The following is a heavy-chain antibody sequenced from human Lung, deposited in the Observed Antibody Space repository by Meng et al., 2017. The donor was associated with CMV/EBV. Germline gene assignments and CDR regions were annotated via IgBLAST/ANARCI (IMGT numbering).Heavy chain of an antibody. J-gene: IGHJ5*02. CDR1: GFNFNIYE. V-gene: IGHV3-48*03. Sequence: GGPLRFSXAASGFNFNIYEMSGVRQAPGKGLEWVSYISMSGSTIYYADAVKGRFTISRDNAKNSLYQQMNSLRVEDRALYYWSRGEAARDFEPWGQGTRVTCSS. D-gene: IGHD6-25*01. CDR3: SRGEAARDFEP. CDR2: ISMSGSTI.